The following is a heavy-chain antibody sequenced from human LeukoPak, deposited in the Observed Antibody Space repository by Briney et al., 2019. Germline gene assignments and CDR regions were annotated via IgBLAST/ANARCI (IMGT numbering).Heavy chain of an antibody. V-gene: IGHV1-46*01. CDR1: GYTFTSYY. Sequence: ASVKVSCKASGYTFTSYYMHWVRQAPGQGLEWMGIINPSGGSTTYAQKFQGRVTMTRDTSTSTVYMELSSLRSEDTAVYFCSRGDRYYDFWTRGQGTLVTVSS. J-gene: IGHJ4*02. D-gene: IGHD3-3*01. CDR2: INPSGGST. CDR3: SRGDRYYDFWT.